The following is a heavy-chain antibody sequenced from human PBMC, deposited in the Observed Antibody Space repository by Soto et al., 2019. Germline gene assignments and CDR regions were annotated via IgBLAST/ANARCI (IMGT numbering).Heavy chain of an antibody. D-gene: IGHD3-22*01. CDR2: IYYSGST. V-gene: IGHV4-31*03. CDR1: GGSISSGGYY. CDR3: ARGPGGYYDSSDWFDP. J-gene: IGHJ5*02. Sequence: NPSETLSLTCTVSGGSISSGGYYWSWIRQHPGKGLEWIGYIYYSGSTYYNPSLKSRVTISVDTSKNQFSLKLSSVTAADTAVYYCARGPGGYYDSSDWFDPWGQGTLVTVSS.